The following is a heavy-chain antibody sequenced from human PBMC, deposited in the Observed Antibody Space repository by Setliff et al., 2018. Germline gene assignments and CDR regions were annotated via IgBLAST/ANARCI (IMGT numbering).Heavy chain of an antibody. Sequence: PSETLSLTCTVSGGSISSGGYYWSWIRQHPGKGLEWIGYIYYSGSTYYNPSLKSRVTISVDTSKNQFSLKLSSVTAADTAVYYCARDDTAMVSGFDYWGQGTLVTVSS. D-gene: IGHD5-18*01. V-gene: IGHV4-31*03. CDR1: GGSISSGGYY. CDR3: ARDDTAMVSGFDY. J-gene: IGHJ4*02. CDR2: IYYSGST.